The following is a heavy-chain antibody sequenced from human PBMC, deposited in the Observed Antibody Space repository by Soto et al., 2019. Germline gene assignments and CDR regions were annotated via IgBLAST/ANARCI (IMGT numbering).Heavy chain of an antibody. CDR2: IYPADSDT. V-gene: IGHV5-51*01. Sequence: PGESLKISCKGSGYSFPSDWIGWVRQRPGKGLEWMGSIYPADSDTRYSPSFQGHVTISADKSIRTAYLEWSSLKASDSGVYYCARIPHGTTSYYNYPAGMSVWGRETTVTVSS. CDR1: GYSFPSDW. CDR3: ARIPHGTTSYYNYPAGMSV. J-gene: IGHJ6*02. D-gene: IGHD3-10*01.